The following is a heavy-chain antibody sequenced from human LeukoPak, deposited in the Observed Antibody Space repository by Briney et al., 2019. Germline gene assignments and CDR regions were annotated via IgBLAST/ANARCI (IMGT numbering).Heavy chain of an antibody. V-gene: IGHV4-30-4*01. D-gene: IGHD1-26*01. CDR1: GGSISSGDYY. CDR3: AREHKAWESASYYFDY. J-gene: IGHJ4*02. Sequence: PSETLSLTCTVSGGSISSGDYYWGWIRQPPGKGLEWIGYIYYSGSTYYNPSLKSRVTISVDTSKNQFSLKLSSVTAADTAVYYCAREHKAWESASYYFDYWGEGTLVTVSS. CDR2: IYYSGST.